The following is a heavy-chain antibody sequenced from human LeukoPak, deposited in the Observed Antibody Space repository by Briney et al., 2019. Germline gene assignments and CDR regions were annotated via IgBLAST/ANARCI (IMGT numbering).Heavy chain of an antibody. V-gene: IGHV1-18*01. Sequence: ASVKVSCKASGYTFTSYGISWVRQAPGQGLEWMGWISAYNGNTNYAQKLQGRVTMTTDTSTSTAYMELRSLRSDDTAVYYCARVPLFDYGDYYFDYWGQGTLVTVSS. CDR1: GYTFTSYG. CDR2: ISAYNGNT. CDR3: ARVPLFDYGDYYFDY. J-gene: IGHJ4*02. D-gene: IGHD4-17*01.